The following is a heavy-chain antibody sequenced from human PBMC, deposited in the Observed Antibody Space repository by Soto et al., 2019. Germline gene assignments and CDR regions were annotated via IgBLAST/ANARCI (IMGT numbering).Heavy chain of an antibody. CDR3: ARDSTYSSSSNYYYYMDV. V-gene: IGHV3-66*01. D-gene: IGHD6-6*01. CDR2: IYSGGST. Sequence: EVQLVESGGGLVQPGGSLRLSCAASGFTVSSNYMYWVRQAPGKGLEWVSVIYSGGSTYYADSVKGRFTISRDSSKNTLYLQMHSLRAEDTAVYYCARDSTYSSSSNYYYYMDVWGKGTTVTVSS. CDR1: GFTVSSNY. J-gene: IGHJ6*03.